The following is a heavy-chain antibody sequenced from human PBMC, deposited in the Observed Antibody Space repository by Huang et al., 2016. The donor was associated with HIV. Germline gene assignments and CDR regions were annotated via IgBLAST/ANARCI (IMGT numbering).Heavy chain of an antibody. Sequence: QVQLVESGGGVVQPGGSLRLSCTASGFTFGSFGMHWVRQGPGKGLEGGAFIRYDGNQYYYADFVRGRFTISRDKSKDTLYLQMNRLRPDDSAVYYCAKDLTYTFGRHFDYWGRGTLVTVSS. CDR2: IRYDGNQY. J-gene: IGHJ4*02. CDR1: GFTFGSFG. D-gene: IGHD3-3*01. V-gene: IGHV3-30*02. CDR3: AKDLTYTFGRHFDY.